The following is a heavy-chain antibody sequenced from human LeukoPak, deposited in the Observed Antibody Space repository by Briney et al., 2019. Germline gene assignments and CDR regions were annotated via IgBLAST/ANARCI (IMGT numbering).Heavy chain of an antibody. CDR2: IYYSGST. V-gene: IGHV4-59*12. CDR3: ARDRQQLEFDY. D-gene: IGHD6-13*01. J-gene: IGHJ4*02. CDR1: GGSISSYY. Sequence: SETLSLTCTVSGGSISSYYWSWIRQPPGKGLEWIGCIYYSGSTDYNPSLKSRVTISVDRSKNQFSLKLSSVTAADTAVYYCARDRQQLEFDYWGQGTLATVSS.